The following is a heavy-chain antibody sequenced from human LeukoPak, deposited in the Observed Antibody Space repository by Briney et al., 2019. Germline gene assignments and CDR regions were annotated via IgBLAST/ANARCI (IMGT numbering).Heavy chain of an antibody. Sequence: SVKVSCKASGGTFSSYAISWVRQAPGQGLEWMGGIIPIFGTANYAQKFQGRVTITADESTSTAYMELSSLRSEDTAVYYCARDEYQLLYYYYGMDVWGQGTTVTVSS. CDR2: IIPIFGTA. CDR3: ARDEYQLLYYYYGMDV. V-gene: IGHV1-69*01. J-gene: IGHJ6*02. CDR1: GGTFSSYA. D-gene: IGHD2-2*01.